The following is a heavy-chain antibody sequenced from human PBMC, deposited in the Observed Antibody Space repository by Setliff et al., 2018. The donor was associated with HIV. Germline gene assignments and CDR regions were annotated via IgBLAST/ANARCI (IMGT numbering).Heavy chain of an antibody. Sequence: GGSLRLSCAASGFTFSSYEMHWVRQAPGKGLEWVAVISYDGSDKYYVDAVKGRFTISRDNSKNRLHLQMNSLRAEDTAVYYCVRAPGSFPRPLDYWGQGTLVTVSS. V-gene: IGHV3-30*13. CDR1: GFTFSSYE. CDR3: VRAPGSFPRPLDY. CDR2: ISYDGSDK. J-gene: IGHJ4*02. D-gene: IGHD1-1*01.